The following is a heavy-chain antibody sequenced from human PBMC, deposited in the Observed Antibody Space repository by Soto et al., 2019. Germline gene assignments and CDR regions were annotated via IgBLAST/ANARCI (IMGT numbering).Heavy chain of an antibody. V-gene: IGHV4-34*01. CDR3: ARGPTYYDFWSGFTAPNYFDY. D-gene: IGHD3-3*01. Sequence: QVQLQQWGAGLLKPSETLSLTCAVYGGSFSGYYWSWIRQPPGKGLEWIGEINHSGSTNYNPSLKRRVTISVDTSKNQFYLKLSSVTAADTAVYYCARGPTYYDFWSGFTAPNYFDYWGQGTLVTVSS. CDR2: INHSGST. J-gene: IGHJ4*02. CDR1: GGSFSGYY.